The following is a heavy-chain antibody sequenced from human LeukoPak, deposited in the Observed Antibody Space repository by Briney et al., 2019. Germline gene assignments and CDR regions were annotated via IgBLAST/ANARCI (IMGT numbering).Heavy chain of an antibody. CDR1: GFTFSNAW. CDR2: IKSKTDGGTT. Sequence: GGSLRLSCAASGFTFSNAWMSWVRQAPGKGLEWVGRIKSKTDGGTTDYAAPVKGRFTISRDDSKNTLYLQMNSLRAEDTAVYYCAKDPDCTSGICYTFFDYWGQGTLVTVSS. V-gene: IGHV3-15*01. D-gene: IGHD2-8*01. CDR3: AKDPDCTSGICYTFFDY. J-gene: IGHJ4*02.